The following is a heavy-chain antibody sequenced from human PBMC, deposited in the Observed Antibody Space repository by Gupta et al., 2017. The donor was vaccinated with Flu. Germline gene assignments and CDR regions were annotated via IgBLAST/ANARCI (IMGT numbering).Heavy chain of an antibody. J-gene: IGHJ4*02. V-gene: IGHV6-1*01. D-gene: IGHD5-12*01. CDR2: TYYRSKWYN. Sequence: IRQSPSRGLEWLGRTYYRSKWYNDYALSEKTRITFNADTSANHLSLHLNSVTPEDTAVYYCARGRDGFNHFDLWGQGTLVTVSS. CDR3: ARGRDGFNHFDL.